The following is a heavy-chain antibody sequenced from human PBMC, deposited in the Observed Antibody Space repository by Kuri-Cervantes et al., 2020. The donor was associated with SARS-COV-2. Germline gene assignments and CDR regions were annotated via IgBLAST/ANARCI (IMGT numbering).Heavy chain of an antibody. CDR2: ISYDGSNK. J-gene: IGHJ4*02. Sequence: GESLKISCAASGFTFSSYAMHWVRQAPGKGLEWVAVISYDGSNKYYADSVKGRFTISRDNSKNTLYLQINSLRAEDTAIYYCSRDRGYSGTSSPVYWGQGTLVTVSS. CDR1: GFTFSSYA. CDR3: SRDRGYSGTSSPVY. D-gene: IGHD1-26*01. V-gene: IGHV3-30*07.